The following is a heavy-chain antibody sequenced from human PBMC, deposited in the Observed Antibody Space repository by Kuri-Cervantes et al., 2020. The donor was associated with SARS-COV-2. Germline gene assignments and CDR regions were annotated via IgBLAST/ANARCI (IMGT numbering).Heavy chain of an antibody. V-gene: IGHV3-30*02. CDR2: IWYDEDNK. Sequence: GGSLRLSCAASGFTFSTYAMHWVRQAPGKGLECVAFIWYDEDNKYYADSVKGRFTISRDNSKNTLYLQMNSLRAEDTAVYYCAKDHPTAEQWLVALPDYWGQGTLVTVSS. CDR1: GFTFSTYA. D-gene: IGHD6-19*01. CDR3: AKDHPTAEQWLVALPDY. J-gene: IGHJ4*02.